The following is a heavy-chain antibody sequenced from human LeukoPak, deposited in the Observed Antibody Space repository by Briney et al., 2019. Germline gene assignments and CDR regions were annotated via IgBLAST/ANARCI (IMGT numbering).Heavy chain of an antibody. CDR1: GFTFSSYW. Sequence: GGSLRLSCAASGFTFSSYWMSWVRQAPRKGLEWVANIKQDGSEKYYVDSVKGRFTISRDNAKNSLYLQMNSLRAEDTAVYYCARGSYYYDSSGSGYYFDYWGQGTLVTVSS. J-gene: IGHJ4*02. CDR3: ARGSYYYDSSGSGYYFDY. CDR2: IKQDGSEK. V-gene: IGHV3-7*01. D-gene: IGHD3-22*01.